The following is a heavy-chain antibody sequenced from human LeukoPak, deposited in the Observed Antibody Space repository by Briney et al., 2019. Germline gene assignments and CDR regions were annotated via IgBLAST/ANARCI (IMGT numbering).Heavy chain of an antibody. Sequence: GGSLRLSCAASGFTFSSYSYAMDWVRQAPGKGLECVSAISNGGVITYYADSVKGRFTISRDNSKNTLYLQVNSLRAEDTAVYYCAKGGRSTSSTWDVWGKGTTVTVSS. V-gene: IGHV3-23*01. CDR3: AKGGRSTSSTWDV. J-gene: IGHJ6*04. CDR1: GFTFSSYSYA. D-gene: IGHD2-2*01. CDR2: ISNGGVIT.